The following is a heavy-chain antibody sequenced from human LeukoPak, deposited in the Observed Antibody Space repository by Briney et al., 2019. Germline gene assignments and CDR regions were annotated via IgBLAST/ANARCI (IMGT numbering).Heavy chain of an antibody. D-gene: IGHD6-6*01. J-gene: IGHJ4*02. CDR1: GXSISSYY. V-gene: IGHV4-59*01. Sequence: SETLSLTCTVSGXSISSYYWSWIRQPPGKGLEWIGYIYYSGSTNYNPSLKSRVTISLDTSKNQFSLKLNSVTAADTAVYYCARGRIIAARPVDYWGQGTLVTVSS. CDR2: IYYSGST. CDR3: ARGRIIAARPVDY.